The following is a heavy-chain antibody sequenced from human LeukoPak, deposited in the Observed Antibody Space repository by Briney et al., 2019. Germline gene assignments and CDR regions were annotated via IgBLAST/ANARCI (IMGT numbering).Heavy chain of an antibody. CDR3: ARPVKRGYSYGYGY. V-gene: IGHV3-48*03. CDR1: GFTFSSYE. J-gene: IGHJ4*02. Sequence: GGSLRLSCAASGFTFSSYEMNWVRQAPGKGPEWVSYISSSGSTIYYADSVKGRFTISRDNAKNSLYLQMNSLRAEDTAVYYCARPVKRGYSYGYGYWGQGTLVTVSS. D-gene: IGHD5-18*01. CDR2: ISSSGSTI.